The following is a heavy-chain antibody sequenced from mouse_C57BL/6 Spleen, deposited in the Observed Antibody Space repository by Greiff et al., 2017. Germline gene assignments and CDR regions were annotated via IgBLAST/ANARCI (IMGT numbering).Heavy chain of an antibody. Sequence: VQLQQSGPELVKPGASVQLSCKASGYTFTSYDINWVKQRPGQGLEWIGWIYPRDGSTKYNEKFKGKATLTVDTSSSTAYMELHSLTSEDSAVYFGARHYYGSSYGFDYWGQGTTLTVSS. CDR2: IYPRDGST. J-gene: IGHJ2*01. V-gene: IGHV1-85*01. CDR3: ARHYYGSSYGFDY. D-gene: IGHD1-1*01. CDR1: GYTFTSYD.